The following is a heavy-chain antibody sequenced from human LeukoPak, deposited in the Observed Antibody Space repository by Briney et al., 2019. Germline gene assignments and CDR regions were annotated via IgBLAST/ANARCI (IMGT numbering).Heavy chain of an antibody. V-gene: IGHV4-39*01. CDR3: ARRDCTSTTCYAGSYYFDY. J-gene: IGHJ4*02. CDR2: IYYSGSS. Sequence: SETLSLTCSVFGGSISSSSYYWGWIRQPPGKGLEWIGSIYYSGSSYYNPSLKSRVTISVDTSKNQFSLKLTSVTAADTAVYYCARRDCTSTTCYAGSYYFDYWGQGTLVTVSP. CDR1: GGSISSSSYY. D-gene: IGHD2-2*01.